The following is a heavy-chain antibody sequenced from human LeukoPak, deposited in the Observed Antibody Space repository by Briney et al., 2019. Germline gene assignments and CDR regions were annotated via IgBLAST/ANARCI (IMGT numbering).Heavy chain of an antibody. CDR3: TREKAVASRRGYYGMDV. CDR1: GFTFGDYA. CDR2: IRSKAYGGTT. D-gene: IGHD6-19*01. V-gene: IGHV3-49*04. Sequence: PGGSLRLSCTASGFTFGDYAMSWVRQAPGKGLEWVGFIRSKAYGGTTEYAASVKGRFTISRDDSKSIAYLQMNSLKTEDTAVYYCTREKAVASRRGYYGMDVWGKGTTVTVSS. J-gene: IGHJ6*04.